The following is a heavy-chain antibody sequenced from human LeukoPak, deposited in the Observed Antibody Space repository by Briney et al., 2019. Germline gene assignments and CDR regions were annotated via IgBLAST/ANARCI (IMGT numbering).Heavy chain of an antibody. CDR2: ISDSGSRT. D-gene: IGHD6-19*01. J-gene: IGHJ4*02. V-gene: IGHV3-23*01. CDR1: GFVFSSQD. Sequence: TGGSLRLSCAASGFVFSSQDMGWVRQAPGKGLEWVSAISDSGSRTYYADSVKGRFTISRDNSKNTLHLQMNSLRAEDTAVYYCAKDARRSSGWYFFDHWGQGTLVTVSS. CDR3: AKDARRSSGWYFFDH.